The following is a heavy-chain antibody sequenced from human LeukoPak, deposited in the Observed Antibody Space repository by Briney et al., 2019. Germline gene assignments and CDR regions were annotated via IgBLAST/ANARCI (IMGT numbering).Heavy chain of an antibody. Sequence: ASVKVSCKASGYTFTSYGISWVRQAPGQGLEWMGWIITYNGNTNYAQKLQGRVTMTTDTSTSTAYMELRSLRSDDTAVYYCARDRGIKWELPYYFDYWGQRTLVTVSS. CDR2: IITYNGNT. CDR1: GYTFTSYG. CDR3: ARDRGIKWELPYYFDY. D-gene: IGHD1-26*01. J-gene: IGHJ4*02. V-gene: IGHV1-18*01.